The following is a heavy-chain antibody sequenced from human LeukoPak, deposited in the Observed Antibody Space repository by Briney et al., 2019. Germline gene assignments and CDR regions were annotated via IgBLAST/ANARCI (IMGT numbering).Heavy chain of an antibody. CDR1: GFTFSSYA. Sequence: PGGSLRLSCAASGFTFSSYAMSWVRQAPGKGLEWVSAISGSGGSTYYADSVKGRFTISRDNSKNTLYLQMNSLRAEDTAVYYCAKLYLGYGGNSARVAYWGQGTLVTVSS. V-gene: IGHV3-23*01. J-gene: IGHJ4*02. CDR3: AKLYLGYGGNSARVAY. D-gene: IGHD4-23*01. CDR2: ISGSGGST.